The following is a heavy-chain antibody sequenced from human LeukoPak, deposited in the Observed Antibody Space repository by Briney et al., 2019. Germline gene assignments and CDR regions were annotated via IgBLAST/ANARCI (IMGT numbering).Heavy chain of an antibody. J-gene: IGHJ6*03. Sequence: GASVKVSCKASGYTFTGYYMHWVRQAPGQGLEWMGWINYNSGGTNYAQKFQGRVTMTRDTSISTAYMELSRLRSDDTAVYYCARYNELRYFDWSPRYYYYYYMDVWGKGTTVTVSS. V-gene: IGHV1-2*02. CDR1: GYTFTGYY. CDR3: ARYNELRYFDWSPRYYYYYYMDV. D-gene: IGHD3-9*01. CDR2: INYNSGGT.